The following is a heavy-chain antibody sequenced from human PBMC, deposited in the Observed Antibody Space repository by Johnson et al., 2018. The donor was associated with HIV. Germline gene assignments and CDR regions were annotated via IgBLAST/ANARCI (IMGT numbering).Heavy chain of an antibody. D-gene: IGHD5-12*01. CDR3: ARMGGYVVVDAFDI. CDR1: GFTFSNYA. Sequence: VQLMESGGGLVQPGGSLRLSCAASGFTFSNYAMSWVRQAPGKGLEWVSGINWNGGSTGYADSVKGRFIISRDNAKNSLYLQMNSLRAEDTALYYCARMGGYVVVDAFDIWGQGTMVTVSS. CDR2: INWNGGST. J-gene: IGHJ3*02. V-gene: IGHV3-20*04.